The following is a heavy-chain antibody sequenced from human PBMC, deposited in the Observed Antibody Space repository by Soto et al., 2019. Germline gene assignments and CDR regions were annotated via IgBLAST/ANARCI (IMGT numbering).Heavy chain of an antibody. J-gene: IGHJ6*02. CDR1: GFTFTSSA. V-gene: IGHV1-58*01. Sequence: ASVKVSCKASGFTFTSSAVQWVRQARGQRLEWIGWIVVGSGNTNYAQKFQERVTITRDMSTSTAYMELSSLRSEDPAVYYCAAEQSPEIYCSSTSSYGYGMDVWRHATTVTVSS. CDR3: AAEQSPEIYCSSTSSYGYGMDV. CDR2: IVVGSGNT. D-gene: IGHD2-2*01.